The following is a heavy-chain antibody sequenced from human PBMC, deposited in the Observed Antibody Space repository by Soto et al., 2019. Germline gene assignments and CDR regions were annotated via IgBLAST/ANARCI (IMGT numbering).Heavy chain of an antibody. CDR2: IYPGDSDT. V-gene: IGHV5-51*01. D-gene: IGHD3-10*01. CDR1: GYTFSSHW. Sequence: PGESLKISCKGSGYTFSSHWIGWVRQMPGKGLEWMGIIYPGDSDTRYSPSFQGQVTISADESISTAYLQWSSLKASDTAIYYCARRGLYYGSRSPSYYYYYGMDVWGQGTTVTVSS. J-gene: IGHJ6*02. CDR3: ARRGLYYGSRSPSYYYYYGMDV.